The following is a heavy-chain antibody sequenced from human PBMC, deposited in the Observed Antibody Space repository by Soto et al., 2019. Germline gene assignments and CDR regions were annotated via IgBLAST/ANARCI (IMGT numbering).Heavy chain of an antibody. CDR2: ISWNSGSI. CDR1: GFTFDDYA. V-gene: IGHV3-9*01. Sequence: GGSLRLSCAASGFTFDDYAMHWVRQAPGKGLEWVSGISWNSGSIGYADSVKGRFTISRDNAKNSLYLQMNSLRAEDTALYYCEKGVDGNYYYYAMDVWGQGTTVTVSS. CDR3: EKGVDGNYYYYAMDV. D-gene: IGHD6-19*01. J-gene: IGHJ6*02.